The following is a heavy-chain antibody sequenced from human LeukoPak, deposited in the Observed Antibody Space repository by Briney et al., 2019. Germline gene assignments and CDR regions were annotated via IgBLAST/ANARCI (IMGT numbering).Heavy chain of an antibody. J-gene: IGHJ4*02. CDR2: ISPDTGNT. Sequence: ASVKVSCKASGFTFTSYGITWVRQAPGQGLEWMGWISPDTGNTKYVQKLQGRVTMTTDTSTSTAYMELRSLRSDDTAVYYCARDDFYSNIIDYWGQGTLVTVSS. V-gene: IGHV1-18*01. CDR1: GFTFTSYG. CDR3: ARDDFYSNIIDY. D-gene: IGHD4-11*01.